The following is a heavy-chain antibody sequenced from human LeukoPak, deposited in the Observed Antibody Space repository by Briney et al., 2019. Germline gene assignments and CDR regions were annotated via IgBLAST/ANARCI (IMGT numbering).Heavy chain of an antibody. V-gene: IGHV3-66*01. CDR3: ARDRSGSIDY. CDR1: GFTVSSNY. Sequence: PGGSLRLSCAASGFTVSSNYMSWVRQAPGKGLEWVSVIYSGGSTYYAESVKGRFTISRDNSKNTMYLQMNSLRAEDTAVYYCARDRSGSIDYWGQGTLVAVSS. D-gene: IGHD3-3*01. CDR2: IYSGGST. J-gene: IGHJ4*02.